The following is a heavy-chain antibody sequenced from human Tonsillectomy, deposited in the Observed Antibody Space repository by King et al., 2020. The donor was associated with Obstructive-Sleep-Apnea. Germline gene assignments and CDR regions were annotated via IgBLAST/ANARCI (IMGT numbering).Heavy chain of an antibody. CDR2: MYYSGNT. V-gene: IGHV4-59*08. J-gene: IGHJ4*02. CDR3: ARHRGVGDSGGYGDYFDY. D-gene: IGHD5-12*01. CDR1: ADSISNYY. Sequence: QLQESGPGLVKPSETLSLTCTVSADSISNYYWSWIRQPPGKGLEWIGYMYYSGNTNYNPSLKSRVTISVDTSKIQFSLRLSSVTAADTAVYYCARHRGVGDSGGYGDYFDYWGQGTLVTVSS.